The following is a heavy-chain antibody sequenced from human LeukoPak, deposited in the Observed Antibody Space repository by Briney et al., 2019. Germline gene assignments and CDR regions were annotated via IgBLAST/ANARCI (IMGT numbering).Heavy chain of an antibody. CDR1: GFTFDDYA. CDR3: ARGGYCSSTSCLSPFDH. D-gene: IGHD2-2*01. J-gene: IGHJ4*02. Sequence: GRSLRLSCAASGFTFDDYAMHWVRQAPGKGLEWVSRINSDGSSTSYADSVKGRFTISRDNAKNTLYLQMNSLRAEDTAVYYCARGGYCSSTSCLSPFDHWGQGTLVTVSS. CDR2: INSDGSST. V-gene: IGHV3-74*01.